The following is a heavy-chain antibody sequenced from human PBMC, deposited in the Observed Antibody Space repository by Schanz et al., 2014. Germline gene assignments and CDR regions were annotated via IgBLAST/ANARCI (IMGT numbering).Heavy chain of an antibody. V-gene: IGHV3-74*03. CDR3: ARVRTIYGSGAMGY. J-gene: IGHJ4*02. CDR1: GFTFSSYW. CDR2: INSDDTTK. Sequence: EVRLVESGGGLVQSGGSLRLSCAASGFTFSSYWMHWVRQAPGKGLVWVSRINSDDTTKTYADSVKGRFTISRDNSKNTLYLQMNSLRAEDTAVYYCARVRTIYGSGAMGYWGQGTLVTVSS. D-gene: IGHD3-10*01.